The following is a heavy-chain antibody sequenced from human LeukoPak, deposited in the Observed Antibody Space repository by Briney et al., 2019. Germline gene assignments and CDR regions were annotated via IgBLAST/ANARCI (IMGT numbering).Heavy chain of an antibody. J-gene: IGHJ4*02. Sequence: GGSLGLSCAASGFTFSSYSMNWVRQAPGKGLEWVSSISSSSSYIYYADSVKGRFTISRDNAKNSLYLQMNSLRAEDTAVYYCARSTYYDILTVDYWGQGTLVTVSS. CDR3: ARSTYYDILTVDY. D-gene: IGHD3-9*01. V-gene: IGHV3-21*01. CDR2: ISSSSSYI. CDR1: GFTFSSYS.